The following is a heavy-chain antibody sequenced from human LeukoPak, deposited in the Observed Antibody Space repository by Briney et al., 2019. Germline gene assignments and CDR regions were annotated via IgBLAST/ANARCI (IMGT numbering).Heavy chain of an antibody. Sequence: PGGSLRLSCAASGFTFSAYWMGWVRQAPGKGLEWVASIKEDGSEKYYVDSVKGRFTFSREDAKNSVFLQMNSLRGEDTAVYFCARESGYCSSTSCSNWFDPWGQGTLVTVSS. D-gene: IGHD2-2*01. CDR1: GFTFSAYW. J-gene: IGHJ5*02. CDR3: ARESGYCSSTSCSNWFDP. V-gene: IGHV3-7*01. CDR2: IKEDGSEK.